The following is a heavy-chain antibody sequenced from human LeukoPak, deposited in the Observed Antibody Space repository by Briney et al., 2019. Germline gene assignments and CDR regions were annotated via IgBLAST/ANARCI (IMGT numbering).Heavy chain of an antibody. Sequence: GGTLRLSCAASGFTFSSYGMSWVRQAPGKGLEWVSAISGSGGSTYYADSVKGRFTISRDNSKNTLYLQMNSLRAEDTAVYYCAKSVVTANDAFDIWGQGTMVTVSS. CDR3: AKSVVTANDAFDI. J-gene: IGHJ3*02. V-gene: IGHV3-23*01. CDR2: ISGSGGST. CDR1: GFTFSSYG. D-gene: IGHD2-21*02.